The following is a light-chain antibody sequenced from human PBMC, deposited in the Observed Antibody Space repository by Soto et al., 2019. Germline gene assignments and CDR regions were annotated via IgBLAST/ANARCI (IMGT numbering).Light chain of an antibody. CDR1: QSVSSY. Sequence: EVVLTQSPATLSVSPGESVTLSCRASQSVSSYVAWYQHKPGQAPRPLIYDTFQRASGVPDRFSGGGSGTDFTLTISSLEPEDFAVYYCQQRARWPMPFGQGTQLELK. V-gene: IGKV3-11*01. CDR3: QQRARWPMP. J-gene: IGKJ5*01. CDR2: DTF.